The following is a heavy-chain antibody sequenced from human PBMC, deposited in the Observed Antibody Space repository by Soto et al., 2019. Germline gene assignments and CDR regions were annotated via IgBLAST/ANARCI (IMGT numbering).Heavy chain of an antibody. CDR1: GFIFSDHY. Sequence: GGSLRLSCAVSGFIFSDHYMDWVRQAPGRGLEWVGRTRNKANSFTTEYAASVKGRFTISRDDSKSSLFLQMNSLKTEDTAVYYCAGANWRLQSQYYYGLDVWGQGTTVTVSS. CDR3: AGANWRLQSQYYYGLDV. V-gene: IGHV3-72*01. CDR2: TRNKANSFTT. D-gene: IGHD1-1*01. J-gene: IGHJ6*02.